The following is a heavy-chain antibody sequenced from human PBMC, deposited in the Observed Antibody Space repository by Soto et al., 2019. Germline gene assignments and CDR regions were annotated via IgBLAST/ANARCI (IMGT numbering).Heavy chain of an antibody. V-gene: IGHV1-46*01. CDR3: ARWRFTAMVPSRSYYFDY. CDR1: GYTFTSYY. CDR2: INPSGGST. J-gene: IGHJ4*02. Sequence: GASVKVSCKASGYTFTSYYMHWVRQAPGQGLEWMGIINPSGGSTSYAQKFQGRVTMTRDTSTSTVYMELSSLRSEDTAVYYCARWRFTAMVPSRSYYFDYWGQGTLVTVSS. D-gene: IGHD5-18*01.